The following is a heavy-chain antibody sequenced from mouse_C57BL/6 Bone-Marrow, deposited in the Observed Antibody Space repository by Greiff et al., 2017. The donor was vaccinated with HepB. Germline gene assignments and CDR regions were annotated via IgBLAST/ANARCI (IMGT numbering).Heavy chain of an antibody. V-gene: IGHV1-69*01. Sequence: QVQLQQPGAELVMPGASVKLSCKASGYTFTSYWMHWVKQRPGQGLEWIGEIDPSDSYTNYNQKFKGKSTLTVDKSSSTAYMQLSSLTSEDSAVYYCASGELRGRPFDYGGQGTTPPVSS. CDR2: IDPSDSYT. CDR1: GYTFTSYW. J-gene: IGHJ2*01. CDR3: ASGELRGRPFDY. D-gene: IGHD3-2*02.